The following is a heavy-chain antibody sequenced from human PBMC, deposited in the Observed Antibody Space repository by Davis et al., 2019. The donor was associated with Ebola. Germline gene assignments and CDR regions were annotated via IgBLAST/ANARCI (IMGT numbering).Heavy chain of an antibody. D-gene: IGHD6-19*01. CDR1: GYTFTSYG. CDR3: ARTIAVAGTWWFDY. Sequence: ASVKVSCKASGYTFTSYGISWVRQAPGQGLEWMGWISAYNGNTNYAQKLQGRVTMTTDTSTSTAYMELSSLRSEDTAVYYCARTIAVAGTWWFDYWGQGTLVTVSS. J-gene: IGHJ4*02. CDR2: ISAYNGNT. V-gene: IGHV1-18*01.